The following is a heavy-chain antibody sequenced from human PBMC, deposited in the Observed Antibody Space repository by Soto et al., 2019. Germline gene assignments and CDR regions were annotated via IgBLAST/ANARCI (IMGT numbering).Heavy chain of an antibody. Sequence: SETLSLTCAVYGGSFSNYYWSWIRQPPGKGLEWIGEINQGGSTTYNPSLKSRVTMSLDTSKNQYFLKLNSVTAADTAVYYCAPVRNCDYLFNHWGQGTPVTVSS. CDR1: GGSFSNYY. CDR2: INQGGST. J-gene: IGHJ4*02. CDR3: APVRNCDYLFNH. D-gene: IGHD4-17*01. V-gene: IGHV4-34*01.